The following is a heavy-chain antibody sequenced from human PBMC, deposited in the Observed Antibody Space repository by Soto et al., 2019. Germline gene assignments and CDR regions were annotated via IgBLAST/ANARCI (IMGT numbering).Heavy chain of an antibody. CDR3: AREDRPRVATTPCCYGMDV. Sequence: EVQLVESGGGLVQPGGSLRLSCAASGFTVSSNYMSWVRQAPGKGLEWVSVIYSGGSTYYADSVKGRFTISRHNSKNTLYLKRNRLRGEEAAVYYCAREDRPRVATTPCCYGMDVWGQGTTVTVS. D-gene: IGHD5-12*01. CDR2: IYSGGST. V-gene: IGHV3-53*04. CDR1: GFTVSSNY. J-gene: IGHJ6*02.